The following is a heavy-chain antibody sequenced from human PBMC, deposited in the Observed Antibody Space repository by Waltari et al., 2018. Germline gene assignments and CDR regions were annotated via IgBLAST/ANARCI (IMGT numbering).Heavy chain of an antibody. CDR3: AHTYYFTSSAYYAPPYFDD. J-gene: IGHJ4*02. V-gene: IGHV2-5*01. D-gene: IGHD3-22*01. Sequence: QITLKESGPALVRPTQTLTLTCTFSGFSLKGYGSGVVWIRQPPGKALEWLSLIYWNDDNRFIPALKSRLTITNETDENQVVLRMTNMDPVDTATYYCAHTYYFTSSAYYAPPYFDDWGQGTRVTVSS. CDR1: GFSLKGYGSG. CDR2: IYWNDDN.